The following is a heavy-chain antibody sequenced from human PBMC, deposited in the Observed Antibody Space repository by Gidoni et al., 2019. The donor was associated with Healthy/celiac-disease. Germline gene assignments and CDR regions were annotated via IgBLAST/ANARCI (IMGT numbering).Heavy chain of an antibody. J-gene: IGHJ4*02. CDR3: ARDRFDY. CDR1: GFTFSSYG. V-gene: IGHV3-30*03. Sequence: QVQLVESGGGVVQPGRSLRLSCAASGFTFSSYGMHWVRQAPGKGLEWVAVISYDGSNKYYADSVKGRFTISRDNSKNTLYLQMNSLRAEETAVYYCARDRFDYWGQGTLVTVSS. CDR2: ISYDGSNK.